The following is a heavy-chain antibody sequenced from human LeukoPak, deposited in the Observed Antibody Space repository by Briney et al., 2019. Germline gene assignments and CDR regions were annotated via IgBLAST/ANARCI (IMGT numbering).Heavy chain of an antibody. CDR3: ARGTYSSSQVDY. CDR1: GGSFSGYY. Sequence: PSETLSLTCAVYGGSFSGYYWSWIRQPLGKGLEWIGYIYYSGSTNYNPSLKSRVTISVDTSKNQFSLKLSSVTAADTAMYYCARGTYSSSQVDYWGQGTLVTVSS. CDR2: IYYSGST. V-gene: IGHV4-59*01. J-gene: IGHJ4*02. D-gene: IGHD6-6*01.